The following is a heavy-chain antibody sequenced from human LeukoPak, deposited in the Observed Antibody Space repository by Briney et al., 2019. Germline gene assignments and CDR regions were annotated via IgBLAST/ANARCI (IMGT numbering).Heavy chain of an antibody. J-gene: IGHJ6*03. CDR3: ARGYSYGYYYYYYYYMDV. CDR2: MSPNSGNT. D-gene: IGHD5-18*01. CDR1: GYTFTSYD. Sequence: ASVKVSCKASGYTFTSYDINWVRQATGQGLEWMGWMSPNSGNTGYAQKFQGRVTITRNTSISTAYMELSSLRSEDTAVYYCARGYSYGYYYYYYYYMDVWGKGTTVTVSS. V-gene: IGHV1-8*03.